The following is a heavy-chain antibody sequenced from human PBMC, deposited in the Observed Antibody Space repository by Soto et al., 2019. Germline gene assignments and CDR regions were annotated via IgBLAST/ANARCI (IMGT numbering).Heavy chain of an antibody. V-gene: IGHV1-3*01. CDR3: ASQIAAAASWAADYYGMDV. J-gene: IGHJ6*02. CDR2: INAGNGNT. CDR1: GYTFTSYA. D-gene: IGHD6-13*01. Sequence: ASVKVSCKASGYTFTSYAMHWVRQAPGQRLEWMGWINAGNGNTKYSQKFQGRVTITRDTSASTAYMELSSLRSEDTAVYYCASQIAAAASWAADYYGMDVWGQGTTVTVSS.